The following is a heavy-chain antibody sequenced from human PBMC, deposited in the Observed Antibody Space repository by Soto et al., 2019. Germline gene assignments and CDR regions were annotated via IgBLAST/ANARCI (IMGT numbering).Heavy chain of an antibody. CDR3: ARVAIACPSSSCYNHYYYSLDV. V-gene: IGHV4-30-4*01. Sequence: RSETLSLTCPVSGGSISSDNFFWSWIRQPPGEGLEWIGYIYYRGSTYYNPSLESRLTLLVDTSKNQFSLKLRSVTAADTAVYYCARVAIACPSSSCYNHYYYSLDVWGQGTTVTVSS. CDR2: IYYRGST. CDR1: GGSISSDNFF. J-gene: IGHJ6*02. D-gene: IGHD2-2*02.